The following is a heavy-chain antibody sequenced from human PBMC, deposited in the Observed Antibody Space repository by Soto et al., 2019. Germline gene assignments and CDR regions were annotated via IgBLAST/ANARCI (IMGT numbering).Heavy chain of an antibody. Sequence: ASVKVSCKASGYTFTSYDINWVRQATGQGLEWMGWMKPNSGNTGYAQKFQGRVTMTRNTSISTAYMELSSLRSEDTAVYYCARGQQVVVPAAIVYMDVWGKGTTVTVSS. V-gene: IGHV1-8*01. CDR2: MKPNSGNT. CDR1: GYTFTSYD. CDR3: ARGQQVVVPAAIVYMDV. J-gene: IGHJ6*03. D-gene: IGHD2-2*01.